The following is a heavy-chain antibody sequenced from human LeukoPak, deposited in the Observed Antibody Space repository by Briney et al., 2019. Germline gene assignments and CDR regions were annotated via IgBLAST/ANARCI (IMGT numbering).Heavy chain of an antibody. Sequence: PGGSLRLSCTASGFTFGDYALTWVRQAPGKGLEWLGFIRSKTYGGTTELAASVEGRFTISRDDSKSIAYLQMSSLKTEDTAVYYCTRSEYTYYYDGSGYLIDYWGQGTLVTVSS. CDR2: IRSKTYGGTT. D-gene: IGHD3-22*01. CDR1: GFTFGDYA. J-gene: IGHJ4*02. CDR3: TRSEYTYYYDGSGYLIDY. V-gene: IGHV3-49*04.